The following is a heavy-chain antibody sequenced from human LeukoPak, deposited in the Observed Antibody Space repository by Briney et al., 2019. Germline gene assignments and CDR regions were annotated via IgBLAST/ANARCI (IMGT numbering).Heavy chain of an antibody. Sequence: ASVMVSCKASGYTFTSHDINWVRQATGQGLEWMGWMNPNSGNTGYAQKFQGRVIMTRDTAINTAYMELSSLRSEDTAVYYCARVRDSGASATVADYWGQGTLVTVSS. CDR2: MNPNSGNT. V-gene: IGHV1-8*01. CDR3: ARVRDSGASATVADY. D-gene: IGHD1-26*01. J-gene: IGHJ4*02. CDR1: GYTFTSHD.